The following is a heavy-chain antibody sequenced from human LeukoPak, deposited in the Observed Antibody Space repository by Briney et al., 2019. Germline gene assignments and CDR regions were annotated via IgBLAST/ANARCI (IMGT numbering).Heavy chain of an antibody. CDR2: INPTGVRT. CDR3: ARDQPHAASWFDP. CDR1: TINFSDYG. Sequence: PGGSLRLSCAASTINFSDYGMDWVRQAPGRGLEWVSTINPTGVRTYYADSVRGRFTISRDNSKNTVFVQINSLRVEDTSIYYCARDQPHAASWFDPWGQGTLVTVSS. D-gene: IGHD2-2*01. J-gene: IGHJ5*02. V-gene: IGHV3-23*01.